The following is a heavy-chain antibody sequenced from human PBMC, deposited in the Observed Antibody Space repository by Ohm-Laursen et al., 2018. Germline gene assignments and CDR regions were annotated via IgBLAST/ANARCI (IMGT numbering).Heavy chain of an antibody. J-gene: IGHJ4*01. CDR3: ARDPIDNNGYNPDY. CDR1: GSTFSTYN. Sequence: SLRLSCAASGSTFSTYNMNWVRQAPGKGLEWVASIKQDGTEKHYVESMQGRFTISRDNAKNSVYLQMNSLRAEDTAIYYCARDPIDNNGYNPDYWGQGTLVTVSS. V-gene: IGHV3-7*01. CDR2: IKQDGTEK. D-gene: IGHD1-14*01.